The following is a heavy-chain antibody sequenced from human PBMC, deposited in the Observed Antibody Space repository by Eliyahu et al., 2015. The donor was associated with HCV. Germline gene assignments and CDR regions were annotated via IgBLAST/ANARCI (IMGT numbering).Heavy chain of an antibody. CDR3: ARWTSSTWFDS. V-gene: IGHV3-13*04. Sequence: EVQLVESGGGLVQPGGSLRLSCAASGFTFSTYDMHWVRQATGKGLEWVSAIGTGGDTYYPDSVKGRFTISRENAKNSLYLQMNSLRAGDTAVYYCARWTSSTWFDSWGQGTLVTVSS. CDR2: IGTGGDT. CDR1: GFTFSTYD. J-gene: IGHJ5*01. D-gene: IGHD6-13*01.